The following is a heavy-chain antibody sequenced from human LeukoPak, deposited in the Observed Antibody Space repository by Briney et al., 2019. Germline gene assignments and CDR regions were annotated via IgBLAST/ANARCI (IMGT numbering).Heavy chain of an antibody. CDR3: AKADQWLDLDY. J-gene: IGHJ4*02. V-gene: IGHV3-30*18. Sequence: GGSLRLSSAASGFTFSSYGMLWVRPAPGKGLEWVAVISYDGSNKYYADSVKGRFTISRDNSKNTLYLQMNSLRAEDTAVYYCAKADQWLDLDYWGQGTLVTVSS. CDR1: GFTFSSYG. D-gene: IGHD6-19*01. CDR2: ISYDGSNK.